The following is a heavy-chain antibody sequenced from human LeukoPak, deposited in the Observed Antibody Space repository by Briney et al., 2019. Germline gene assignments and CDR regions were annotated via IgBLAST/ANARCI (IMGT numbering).Heavy chain of an antibody. J-gene: IGHJ3*02. CDR2: IYYSGST. D-gene: IGHD2-15*01. CDR1: GGSISSYY. Sequence: SETLSLTCTVSGGSISSYYWSWIRQPPGKGLEWIGYIYYSGSTIYNPSLKSRVTISVDTSKNQFSLKLSSVTAADTAVYYCATLTYCSGGSCYSRGAFDIWGQGTMVTVSS. CDR3: ATLTYCSGGSCYSRGAFDI. V-gene: IGHV4-59*01.